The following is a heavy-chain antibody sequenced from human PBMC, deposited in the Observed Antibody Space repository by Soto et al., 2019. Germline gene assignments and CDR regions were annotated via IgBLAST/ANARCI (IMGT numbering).Heavy chain of an antibody. Sequence: QVQLVQSGAEVKKPGSSVKVSCKASGGTFSSYAISWVRQAPGQGLEWMGGSIPSFGTANYAQKFQGRVTITAYASTRTAYMELSSLRSEDTAVYYCASPPNESSGYYYGMDVWGQGTTVTVSS. J-gene: IGHJ6*02. D-gene: IGHD6-19*01. V-gene: IGHV1-69*12. CDR2: SIPSFGTA. CDR3: ASPPNESSGYYYGMDV. CDR1: GGTFSSYA.